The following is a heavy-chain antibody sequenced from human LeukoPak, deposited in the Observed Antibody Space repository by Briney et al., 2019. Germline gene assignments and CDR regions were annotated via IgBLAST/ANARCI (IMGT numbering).Heavy chain of an antibody. V-gene: IGHV1-2*02. Sequence: ASMKVSCKASGYTFTGYFMHWVRQAPGQGLEWMGWMNPNSGDRNSAQKFQGRVTMTRDTSIRTIYMELSSLRSDDTAVYYCVRTLSAMIPYDYWGNGTLIIVSS. J-gene: IGHJ4*01. CDR3: VRTLSAMIPYDY. D-gene: IGHD3-16*01. CDR2: MNPNSGDR. CDR1: GYTFTGYF.